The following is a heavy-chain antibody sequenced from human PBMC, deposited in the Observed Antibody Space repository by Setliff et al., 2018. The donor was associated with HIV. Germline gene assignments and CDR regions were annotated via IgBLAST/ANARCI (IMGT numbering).Heavy chain of an antibody. D-gene: IGHD6-25*01. Sequence: PPGGSLRLSCAASGFTFSSYAMHWVRQAPGKGLEWVAVISYDGSNKYYADSVKGRLTISRDNSKNTLYLQMNSLRAEDTAVYCCVKRDRGYNYYYYYYMDVWGKGTTVTVSS. J-gene: IGHJ6*03. V-gene: IGHV3-30*04. CDR3: VKRDRGYNYYYYYYMDV. CDR2: ISYDGSNK. CDR1: GFTFSSYA.